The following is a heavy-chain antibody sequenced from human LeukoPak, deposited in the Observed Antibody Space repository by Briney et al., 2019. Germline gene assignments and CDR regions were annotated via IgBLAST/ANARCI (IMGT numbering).Heavy chain of an antibody. V-gene: IGHV3-30*04. CDR3: ARDQAADNYYYYGMDV. CDR2: ISYDGSNK. Sequence: GGSLRLSCAASGFTFSSYAMHWVRQAPGKGLEWVAVISYDGSNKYYADSVKGRFTISRDNSKNTLYLQMNSLRAEDTAVYYCARDQAADNYYYYGMDVWGQGTTVTVSS. D-gene: IGHD6-13*01. J-gene: IGHJ6*02. CDR1: GFTFSSYA.